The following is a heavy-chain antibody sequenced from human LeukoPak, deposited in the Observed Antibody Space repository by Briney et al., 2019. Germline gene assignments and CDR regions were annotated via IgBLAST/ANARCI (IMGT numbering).Heavy chain of an antibody. J-gene: IGHJ4*02. V-gene: IGHV3-30*04. D-gene: IGHD3-16*02. CDR3: ARQYYDYVWGSYRTGEFDY. CDR1: GFTFSSYA. Sequence: GGSLRLSCAASGFTFSSYAMHWVRQAPGKGLEWVAVISYDGSNKYYADSVKGRFTISRDNSKNTLYLQMNSLRAEDTAVYYCARQYYDYVWGSYRTGEFDYWGQGTLVTVSS. CDR2: ISYDGSNK.